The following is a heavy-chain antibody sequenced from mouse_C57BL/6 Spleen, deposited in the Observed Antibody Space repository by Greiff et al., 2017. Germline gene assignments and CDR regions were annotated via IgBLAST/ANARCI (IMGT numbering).Heavy chain of an antibody. D-gene: IGHD2-4*01. J-gene: IGHJ2*01. Sequence: QVQLQQPGAELVKPGASVKMSCKASGYTFTSYWITWVKQRPGQGLEWIGDIYPGSGSTNYNEKFKSKATLTVDTSSSTAYMQLSSLTSEDSAVYYCARDWGLRRGFDYWGQGTTLTVSS. CDR1: GYTFTSYW. V-gene: IGHV1-55*01. CDR3: ARDWGLRRGFDY. CDR2: IYPGSGST.